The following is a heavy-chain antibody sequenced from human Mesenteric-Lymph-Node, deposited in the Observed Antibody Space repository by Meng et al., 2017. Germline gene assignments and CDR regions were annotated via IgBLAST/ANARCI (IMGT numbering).Heavy chain of an antibody. D-gene: IGHD1-26*01. V-gene: IGHV3-48*03. CDR2: ISSSGSTI. J-gene: IGHJ6*02. CDR1: GFTFSSYE. CDR3: ARDQYGSYYYYYGMNV. Sequence: GGSLRLSCAASGFTFSSYEMNWVRQAPGKGLEWVSYISSSGSTIYYADSVKGRFTISRDNAKNSLYLQMNSLRAEDTTVYYCARDQYGSYYYYYGMNVWGQGTTVTVSS.